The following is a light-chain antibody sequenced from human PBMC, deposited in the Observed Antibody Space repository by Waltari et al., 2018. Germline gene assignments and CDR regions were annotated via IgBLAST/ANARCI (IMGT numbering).Light chain of an antibody. Sequence: EIVMTQSPATLPVSPGESATLSCRASQSVSVNLAWYQQKPGQAPRLLISGASTRATGIPARFSGSGSGTEFTLTISSLQSEDFAVYYCQQYNNWPPVTFGQGTRLEIK. CDR2: GAS. J-gene: IGKJ5*01. CDR1: QSVSVN. V-gene: IGKV3D-15*01. CDR3: QQYNNWPPVT.